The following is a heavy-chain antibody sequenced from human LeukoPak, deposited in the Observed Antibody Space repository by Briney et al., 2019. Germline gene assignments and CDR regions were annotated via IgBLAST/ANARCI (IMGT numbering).Heavy chain of an antibody. V-gene: IGHV4-59*11. Sequence: PSETPSLTCTVSGGSISSHYWSWIRQPPGKRLEWIGYIHYSGSTNYNPSLKSRVTISVDTSKTQFSLKLSSVTAADTAVYYCARGIYYYYYMDVWGKGTTVTVSS. J-gene: IGHJ6*03. CDR3: ARGIYYYYYMDV. D-gene: IGHD2/OR15-2a*01. CDR2: IHYSGST. CDR1: GGSISSHY.